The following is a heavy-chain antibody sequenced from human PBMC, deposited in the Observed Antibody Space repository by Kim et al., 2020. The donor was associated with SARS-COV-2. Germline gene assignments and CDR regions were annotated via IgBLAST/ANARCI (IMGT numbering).Heavy chain of an antibody. D-gene: IGHD6-13*01. CDR3: ATRSSTYFDY. J-gene: IGHJ4*02. V-gene: IGHV1-3*01. CDR2: T. Sequence: TKDSRKFPGTVTITRDTSASTAYLELSSLRSEDTAVYYCATRSSTYFDYWGQGTLVTVSS.